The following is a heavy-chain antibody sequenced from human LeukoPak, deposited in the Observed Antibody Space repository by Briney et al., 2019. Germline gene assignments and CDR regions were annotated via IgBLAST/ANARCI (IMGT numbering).Heavy chain of an antibody. D-gene: IGHD3-10*01. Sequence: GGSLRLSCAASGFTFSSYAMSWVRQAPGKGLEWVSAISGSAGTTYYADSVKGRFTISRDNSKNTLYLQMNSLRAEDTAVYYCAKGRARFGEFDYWGQGTLVTVSS. CDR3: AKGRARFGEFDY. CDR1: GFTFSSYA. J-gene: IGHJ4*02. V-gene: IGHV3-23*01. CDR2: ISGSAGTT.